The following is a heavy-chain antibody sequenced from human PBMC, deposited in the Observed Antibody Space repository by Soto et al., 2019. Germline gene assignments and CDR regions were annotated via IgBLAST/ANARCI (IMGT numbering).Heavy chain of an antibody. CDR3: AKLYCGGGSCDSRFDN. CDR1: GFTFSSYW. CDR2: INQDGSAE. D-gene: IGHD2-15*01. J-gene: IGHJ4*02. V-gene: IGHV3-7*02. Sequence: EVQLVESGGGLVQPGGSLRLSCAASGFTFSSYWMSWVRQAPGKGLEWVANINQDGSAEYYVASVKSRFTISRDNAKNSLYLQMNSPRDEDTAVYYCAKLYCGGGSCDSRFDNWGQGTLVTVSS.